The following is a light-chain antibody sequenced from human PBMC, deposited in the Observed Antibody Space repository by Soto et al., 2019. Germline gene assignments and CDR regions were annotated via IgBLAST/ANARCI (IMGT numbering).Light chain of an antibody. CDR1: QTVSLN. CDR3: HQYGVWPYT. V-gene: IGKV3-15*01. Sequence: ETVMTQSPATLSVSPGETATLSCRASQTVSLNLAWYQLKPGQSPRLLIYGAFTRAADVPARFSGGGSGTDCTLTISSLQSEDFAVYHWHQYGVWPYTFGQGTKLEL. J-gene: IGKJ2*01. CDR2: GAF.